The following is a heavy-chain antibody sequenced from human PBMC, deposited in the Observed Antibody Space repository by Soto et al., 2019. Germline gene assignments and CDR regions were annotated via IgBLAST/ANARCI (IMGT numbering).Heavy chain of an antibody. V-gene: IGHV1-69*06. D-gene: IGHD1-26*01. CDR1: GGTFNTYS. CDR2: IVPRYDSV. J-gene: IGHJ4*02. Sequence: QVHLVQSGAEVRQPGASVKVTCEASGGTFNTYSINWVRQAPGRGLGWVGQIVPRYDSVNYAENFQGRVTITADKSTKTAYMGLTSLRSEDTALYFCATWRSYSGSYCFDYWGQGTLVTVSS. CDR3: ATWRSYSGSYCFDY.